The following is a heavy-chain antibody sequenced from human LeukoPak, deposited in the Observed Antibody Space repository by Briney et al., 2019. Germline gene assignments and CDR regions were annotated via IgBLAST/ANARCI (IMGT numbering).Heavy chain of an antibody. Sequence: QPGGSLRLSCAASGFTFSSYGMHWVRQAPGKGLEWVAFIRYDGSSKYYADSVKGRFTISRDNSKNTLYLQMNSLRAEDTAVYYCAKPTDDYSNYFDYWGQGTLVTVSS. CDR2: IRYDGSSK. CDR1: GFTFSSYG. V-gene: IGHV3-30*02. D-gene: IGHD4-11*01. J-gene: IGHJ4*02. CDR3: AKPTDDYSNYFDY.